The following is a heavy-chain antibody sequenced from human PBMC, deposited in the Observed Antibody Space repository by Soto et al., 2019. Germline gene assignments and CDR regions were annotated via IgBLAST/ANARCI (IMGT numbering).Heavy chain of an antibody. D-gene: IGHD3-16*01. CDR3: ERESLRTAYFFDY. CDR2: IYYSGST. J-gene: IGHJ4*02. CDR1: GGSVSSGSYY. Sequence: SETLSLTCTVSGGSVSSGSYYWSWIRQPPGKGLEWIGYIYYSGSTNYNPSLKSRVTISVDTSKNQFSLKLSSVTAADTAVYYCERESLRTAYFFDYWGQGTLVTVSS. V-gene: IGHV4-61*01.